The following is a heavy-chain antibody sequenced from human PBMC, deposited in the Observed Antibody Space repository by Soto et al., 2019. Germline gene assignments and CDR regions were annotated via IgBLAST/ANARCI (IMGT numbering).Heavy chain of an antibody. J-gene: IGHJ4*02. CDR2: IYHSGST. D-gene: IGHD3-3*01. CDR3: ASTRLYDFWSGYPTTIDY. V-gene: IGHV4-30-2*01. Sequence: QLQLQESGSGLVKPSQTLSLTCAVSGGSISSGGYSWSWIRQPPGKGLEWIGYIYHSGSTYYNPSLKSRVTISVDRSKNQFSRKLSSVTAADTAVYYCASTRLYDFWSGYPTTIDYWGQGTLVTVSS. CDR1: GGSISSGGYS.